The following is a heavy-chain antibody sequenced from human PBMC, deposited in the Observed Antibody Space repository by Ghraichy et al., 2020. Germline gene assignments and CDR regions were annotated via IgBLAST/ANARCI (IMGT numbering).Heavy chain of an antibody. CDR3: ARLGGQYYYDGMDV. J-gene: IGHJ6*02. V-gene: IGHV4-34*01. Sequence: SETLSLTCAVYGGSFSGYYWSWIRQPPGKGLEWIGEINHSGSTNYNPSLKSRVTISVDTSKNQFSRKVSSVTAADTAVYYCARLGGQYYYDGMDVWGQGTTVIVSS. D-gene: IGHD3-16*01. CDR1: GGSFSGYY. CDR2: INHSGST.